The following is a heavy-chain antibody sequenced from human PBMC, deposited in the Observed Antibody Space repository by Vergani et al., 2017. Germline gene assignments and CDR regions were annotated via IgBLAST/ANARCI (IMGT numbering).Heavy chain of an antibody. D-gene: IGHD3-10*02. V-gene: IGHV4-34*01. CDR2: INHSGST. CDR1: GGSFSGYY. Sequence: QVQLQQWGAGLLKPSETLSLTCAVYGGSFSGYYWSWIRQPPGKGLEWIGEINHSGSTNYNPSLKSRVTISVDTSKNQFSLKLSSVTAEDTAVYYCARWAVRGSYAFDIWGQGTMVTVSS. CDR3: ARWAVRGSYAFDI. J-gene: IGHJ3*02.